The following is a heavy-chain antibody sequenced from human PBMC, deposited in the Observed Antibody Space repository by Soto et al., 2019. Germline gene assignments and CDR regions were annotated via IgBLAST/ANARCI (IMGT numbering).Heavy chain of an antibody. J-gene: IGHJ4*02. CDR3: ARHWGGAPAPPRY. D-gene: IGHD3-16*01. CDR1: GGSISSYY. Sequence: SETLSLTCTVSGGSISSYYWSWIRQPPGKGLEWIGYIYYSGSTNYNPSLKSRVTISVDTSKNQFSLKLSSVTAADTAVYYCARHWGGAPAPPRYWGQGTLVTVSS. CDR2: IYYSGST. V-gene: IGHV4-59*08.